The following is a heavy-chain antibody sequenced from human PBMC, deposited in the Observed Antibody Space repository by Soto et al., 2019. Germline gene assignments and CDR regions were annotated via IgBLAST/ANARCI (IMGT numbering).Heavy chain of an antibody. CDR1: GGSISSSSYY. Sequence: SETLSLTCTVSGGSISSSSYYWGWIRQPPGKGLEWIGSIYYSGSTYYNPSLKSRVTISVDTSKNQFSLKLSSVTAADTAVYYCARRLASGSSSDNWFDPWGQGTLVTVSS. V-gene: IGHV4-39*01. CDR2: IYYSGST. CDR3: ARRLASGSSSDNWFDP. D-gene: IGHD6-13*01. J-gene: IGHJ5*02.